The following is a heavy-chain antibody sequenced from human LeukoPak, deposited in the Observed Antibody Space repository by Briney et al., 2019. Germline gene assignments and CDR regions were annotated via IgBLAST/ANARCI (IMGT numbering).Heavy chain of an antibody. J-gene: IGHJ4*02. CDR3: ARAPNSDYYDSSPMGY. V-gene: IGHV1-46*01. Sequence: GASVKGSCKASGYTFTSYYMYWVRQAPGQGLEWMGIINPGGGSTSYAQKFQGRVTMTRDTSTSTVYMELSSLRSEDTAVYYCARAPNSDYYDSSPMGYWGQGALVTVSS. CDR2: INPGGGST. CDR1: GYTFTSYY. D-gene: IGHD3-22*01.